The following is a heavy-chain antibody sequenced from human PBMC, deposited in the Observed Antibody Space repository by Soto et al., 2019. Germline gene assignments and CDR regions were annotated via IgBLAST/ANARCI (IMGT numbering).Heavy chain of an antibody. J-gene: IGHJ6*02. CDR3: ARDGDPPSMILDDDYCISTSCYRWRYGMDV. Sequence: PGGSLRLSCAASGFTFSSYGMHWVRQAPGKGLEWVAVISYDGSNKYYADSVKGRFTISRDNSKNTLYLQMNSLRAEDTAVYYCARDGDPPSMILDDDYCISTSCYRWRYGMDVWGQGTTVTVSS. CDR1: GFTFSSYG. CDR2: ISYDGSNK. V-gene: IGHV3-30*03. D-gene: IGHD2-2*01.